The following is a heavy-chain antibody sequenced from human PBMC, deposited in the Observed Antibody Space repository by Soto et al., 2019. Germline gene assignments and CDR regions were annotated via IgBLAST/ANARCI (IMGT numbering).Heavy chain of an antibody. CDR3: AKDGGADGYFGNWLDP. Sequence: QVQLVQSGAEVKKPGSSVKVSCKASGGTFSNYAVTWARQAPGQGLEWVGRIIPIFGTTNVAQKFQGRVTITADESTTTANMELSGLRSDDTAVYYCAKDGGADGYFGNWLDPWGQGTLATVSS. CDR2: IIPIFGTT. CDR1: GGTFSNYA. J-gene: IGHJ5*02. D-gene: IGHD5-12*01. V-gene: IGHV1-69*15.